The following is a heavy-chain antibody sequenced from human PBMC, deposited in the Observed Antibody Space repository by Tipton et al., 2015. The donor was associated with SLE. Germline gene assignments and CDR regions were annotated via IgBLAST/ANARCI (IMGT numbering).Heavy chain of an antibody. CDR1: GGSISSYY. D-gene: IGHD3-10*01. Sequence: TLSLTYTVSGGSISSYYWSWIRQPPGKGLEWIGYIYYSGSTNYNPSLKSRVTIAVDTSKNQFSLKLSSVTAADTAVYYCARVGDYYGSGSYPADAFDIWGQGTMVTVSS. CDR3: ARVGDYYGSGSYPADAFDI. V-gene: IGHV4-59*01. CDR2: IYYSGST. J-gene: IGHJ3*02.